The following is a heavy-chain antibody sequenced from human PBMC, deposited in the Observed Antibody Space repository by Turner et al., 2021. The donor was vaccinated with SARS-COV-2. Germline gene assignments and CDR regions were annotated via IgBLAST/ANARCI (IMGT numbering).Heavy chain of an antibody. CDR1: GSTFAEYG. D-gene: IGHD1-1*01. J-gene: IGHJ4*02. V-gene: IGHV3-9*01. CDR3: AKENERNSLTNDFNYIDY. CDR2: ISRDSGDI. Sequence: EVQLVASGVGLVLLGRSRILPCAASGSTFAEYGMHWVRQAPGKGLEWIAGISRDSGDIGYAESVKGRFTITEDKAKDTLYMEMSSLRSEDTALYYCAKENERNSLTNDFNYIDYWGKGTMVTVSS.